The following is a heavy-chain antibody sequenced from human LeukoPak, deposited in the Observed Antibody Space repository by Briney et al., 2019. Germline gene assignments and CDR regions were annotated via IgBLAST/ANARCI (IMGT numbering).Heavy chain of an antibody. D-gene: IGHD1-26*01. CDR1: GGSISSYY. CDR2: IKQDGTEE. CDR3: VRDGGSYSDY. Sequence: ETLSLTCTVSGGSISSYYWSWVRQAPGKGLEWVANIKQDGTEEYYLDSVKGRFTISRDNAKNSLYLQMNSLRVEDTAVYYCVRDGGSYSDYWGQGTLVTVSS. J-gene: IGHJ4*02. V-gene: IGHV3-7*01.